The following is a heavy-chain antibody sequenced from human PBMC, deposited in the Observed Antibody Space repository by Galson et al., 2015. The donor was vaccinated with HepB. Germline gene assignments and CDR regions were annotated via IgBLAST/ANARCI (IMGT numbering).Heavy chain of an antibody. D-gene: IGHD3-16*01. CDR1: GFTFSSYA. J-gene: IGHJ6*03. CDR3: ARRLALRENYYMDV. Sequence: SLRLSCAASGFTFSSYAMHWVRQAPGKGLEWVAVISYDGSNKYYADSVKGRFTISRDNSKNTLYLQMNSLKASDTAMYYCARRLALRENYYMDVWGKGTTVTVSS. CDR2: ISYDGSNK. V-gene: IGHV3-30-3*01.